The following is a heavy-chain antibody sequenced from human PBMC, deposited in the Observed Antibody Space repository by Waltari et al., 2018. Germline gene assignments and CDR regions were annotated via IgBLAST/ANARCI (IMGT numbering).Heavy chain of an antibody. Sequence: QVQLVASGGGVVQPGGSVSLSCAASGFTFSSYGMHWVRQAHGKGLGWVAFIRDDGSNKYYADSVKGRFTISRDNSKNTLYLQMNSLRAEDTAVYYCAKLGADYGDYSRFDYWGQGTLVTVSS. CDR2: IRDDGSNK. CDR1: GFTFSSYG. D-gene: IGHD4-17*01. CDR3: AKLGADYGDYSRFDY. J-gene: IGHJ4*02. V-gene: IGHV3-30*02.